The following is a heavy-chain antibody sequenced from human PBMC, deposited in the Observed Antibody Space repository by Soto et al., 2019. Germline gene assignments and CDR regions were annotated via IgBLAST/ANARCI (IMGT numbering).Heavy chain of an antibody. CDR3: AGGITMVRGFDY. CDR2: IYHSGST. J-gene: IGHJ4*02. D-gene: IGHD3-10*01. CDR1: SGSISSSNW. V-gene: IGHV4-4*02. Sequence: SETLSLTCAVSSGSISSSNWWSWVRQPPGKGLEWIGEIYHSGSTNYNPSLKSRVTISVDKSKNQFSLKLSSVTAADTAVYYCAGGITMVRGFDYWGQGTLVTVSS.